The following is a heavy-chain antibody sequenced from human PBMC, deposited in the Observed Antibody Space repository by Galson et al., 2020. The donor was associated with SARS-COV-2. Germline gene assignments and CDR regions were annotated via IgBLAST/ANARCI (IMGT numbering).Heavy chain of an antibody. Sequence: ASVKVSCKASGYTFTGYYMHWVRQAPGQGLEWMGWINPNSGGTNYAQKFQGRVTMTRDTSISTAYMELSRLRSDDTAVYYCARDGFYDILTGYYYGMDVWGQGTTVTVSS. CDR3: ARDGFYDILTGYYYGMDV. J-gene: IGHJ6*02. CDR2: INPNSGGT. D-gene: IGHD3-9*01. V-gene: IGHV1-2*02. CDR1: GYTFTGYY.